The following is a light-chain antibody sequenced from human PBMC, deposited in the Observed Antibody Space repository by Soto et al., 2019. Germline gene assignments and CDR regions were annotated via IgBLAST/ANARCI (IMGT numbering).Light chain of an antibody. V-gene: IGLV7-43*01. J-gene: IGLJ3*02. CDR3: LLCCDDTWV. CDR2: STN. CDR1: TGAVTSDYY. Sequence: QAVVTQEPSLTVSPGGTVTRTCASSTGAVTSDYYANWFQQKPGQVPTTLIHSTNNRHSWTPARFSGSLLGGKAALTLSGVQPDDEADYYCLLCCDDTWVFGGGTKLTVL.